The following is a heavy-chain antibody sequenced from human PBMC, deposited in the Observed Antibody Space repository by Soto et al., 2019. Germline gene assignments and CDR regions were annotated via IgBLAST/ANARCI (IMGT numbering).Heavy chain of an antibody. D-gene: IGHD2-2*01. J-gene: IGHJ4*02. CDR3: ARSSTSANYFDY. CDR2: IYYSGST. Sequence: QVQLQESGPGLVKPSQTLSLTCTVSGGSISSGGYYWSWIRQHPGKGLEWIGYIYYSGSTYYNPSLKSRVTISVDTSKNQCSLNLSSVTAADTAVYYCARSSTSANYFDYWGQGTLVTVSS. CDR1: GGSISSGGYY. V-gene: IGHV4-31*03.